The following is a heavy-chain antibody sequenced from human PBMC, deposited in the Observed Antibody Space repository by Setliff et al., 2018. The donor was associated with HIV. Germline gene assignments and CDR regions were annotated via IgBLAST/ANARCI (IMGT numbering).Heavy chain of an antibody. Sequence: GGSLRLSCAASGFTFNNYWMNWVRQAPGKGLVWVSNINDDGSTTNYADFVRGRFTISRDNAKNMVHLQMNSLRAEDTAVYYCARDRGSYYINWGQGTLVTVSS. D-gene: IGHD3-10*01. V-gene: IGHV3-74*01. CDR3: ARDRGSYYIN. CDR2: INDDGSTT. J-gene: IGHJ4*02. CDR1: GFTFNNYW.